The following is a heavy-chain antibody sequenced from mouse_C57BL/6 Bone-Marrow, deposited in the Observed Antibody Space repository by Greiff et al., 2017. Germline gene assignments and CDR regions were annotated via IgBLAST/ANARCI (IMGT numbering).Heavy chain of an antibody. D-gene: IGHD1-1*01. CDR1: GFSINSDCY. Sequence: EVKLVESGPSLVRPSQTLSLTCTVTGFSINSDCYWIWIRQFPGNKLEYIGYTFYSGITYYNPSLESRTYITRDTSKNQFSLKLSSVTTEDTATYYCARDLDYGSSYEAWFAYWGQGTLVTVSA. V-gene: IGHV3-3*01. J-gene: IGHJ3*01. CDR2: TFYSGIT. CDR3: ARDLDYGSSYEAWFAY.